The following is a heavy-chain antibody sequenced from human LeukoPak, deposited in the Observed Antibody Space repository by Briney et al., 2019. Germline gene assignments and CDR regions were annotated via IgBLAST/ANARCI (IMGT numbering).Heavy chain of an antibody. J-gene: IGHJ4*02. CDR2: ISASGGGT. CDR1: GFTFSTYA. CDR3: AKDNADYPIYYFDS. D-gene: IGHD3-16*01. V-gene: IGHV3-23*01. Sequence: GGSLRLSCAASGFTFSTYAMNWVRQAPGKGLEWVSGISASGGGTFYADSVKGRFTISRDKSKSTVSLQMNSLRAEDAAVYYCAKDNADYPIYYFDSWGQGILVAVSS.